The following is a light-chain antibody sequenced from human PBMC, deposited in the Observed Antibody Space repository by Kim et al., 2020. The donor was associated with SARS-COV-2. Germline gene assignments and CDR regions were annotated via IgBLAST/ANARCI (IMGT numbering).Light chain of an antibody. Sequence: SSELTQDPAVSVALGQTVRITCQGGSLRTSYASWYQQKPGQAPLLVIYGKNNRPSGIPDRFSGSSSENTASLTITGAQAEDEADYYCNSRDSSGYHVVFAGGTQLTVL. CDR3: NSRDSSGYHVV. CDR1: SLRTSY. V-gene: IGLV3-19*01. CDR2: GKN. J-gene: IGLJ2*01.